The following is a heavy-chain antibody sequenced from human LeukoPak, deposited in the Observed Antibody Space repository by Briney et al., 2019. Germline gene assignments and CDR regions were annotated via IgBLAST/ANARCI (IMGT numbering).Heavy chain of an antibody. CDR1: GFTFGDYA. V-gene: IGHV3-9*01. D-gene: IGHD3-3*01. CDR2: ISWNSGSI. Sequence: PGRSLRLSCAASGFTFGDYAMHWVRQAPGKGLEWVSGISWNSGSIGYADSVKGRFTISRDNAKNSLYLQMNSLRAEDTALYHCASFGVVIDDAFDIWGQGTMVTVSS. J-gene: IGHJ3*02. CDR3: ASFGVVIDDAFDI.